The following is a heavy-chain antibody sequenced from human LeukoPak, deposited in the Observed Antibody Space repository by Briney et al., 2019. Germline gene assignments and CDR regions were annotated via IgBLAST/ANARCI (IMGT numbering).Heavy chain of an antibody. D-gene: IGHD1-14*01. CDR3: ARGVEPLAANTLVK. V-gene: IGHV3-53*01. CDR1: GFTLLTND. Sequence: GGSLRLSCAASGFTLLTNDLSWVGQAPGKGLEWVSVLYSDGNTKYADSVQGRFTISRDNSKNTLYLEMNSLSPDDTAVYYCARGVEPLAANTLVKWGDRALVTVSS. CDR2: LYSDGNT. J-gene: IGHJ4*01.